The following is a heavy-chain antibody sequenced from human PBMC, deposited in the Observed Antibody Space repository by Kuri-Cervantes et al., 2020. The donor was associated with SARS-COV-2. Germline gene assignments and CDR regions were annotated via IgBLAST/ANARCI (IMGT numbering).Heavy chain of an antibody. CDR3: AKHEVRTYDY. CDR2: IHKSGGTK. CDR1: GFTFEDYS. D-gene: IGHD3/OR15-3a*01. J-gene: IGHJ4*02. V-gene: IGHV3-23*01. Sequence: GGSLRLSCTASGFTFEDYSISWFRQAPGKGLEWVSGIHKSGGTKYYADSVKGRFTISRDNSRNTLYLQMDYLRADDTAVYYCAKHEVRTYDYWGQGTLVTVSS.